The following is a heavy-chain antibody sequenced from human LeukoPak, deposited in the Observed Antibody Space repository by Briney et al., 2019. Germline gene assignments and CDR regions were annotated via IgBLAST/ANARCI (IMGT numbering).Heavy chain of an antibody. V-gene: IGHV3-64*01. CDR3: ARGITMVREFDY. CDR2: ISNYGGST. D-gene: IGHD3-10*01. Sequence: GGCLRLACAPSGSTFSSYAMRSVRHAPGDWLEFVAAISNYGGSTYYANSVKGRFTISRDNSKNTLYLQMGSLRAEDMAVYYCARGITMVREFDYWGQGTLVTVSS. CDR1: GSTFSSYA. J-gene: IGHJ4*02.